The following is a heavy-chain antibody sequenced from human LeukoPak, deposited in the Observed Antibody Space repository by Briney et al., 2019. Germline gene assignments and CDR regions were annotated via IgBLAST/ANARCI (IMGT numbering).Heavy chain of an antibody. D-gene: IGHD1-1*01. CDR2: IFYNGST. J-gene: IGHJ6*03. CDR1: VGSMSSHY. CDR3: TRGPEKWHWNYYHYMDV. V-gene: IGHV4-59*11. Sequence: SETLSLTCTVSVGSMSSHYWSWVRQPPAKGLEVIGYIFYNGSTNHNTSPKSRVTTSLDTSKHQFPLKVSSVAAADTAVYYCTRGPEKWHWNYYHYMDVWGKGTTATVSS.